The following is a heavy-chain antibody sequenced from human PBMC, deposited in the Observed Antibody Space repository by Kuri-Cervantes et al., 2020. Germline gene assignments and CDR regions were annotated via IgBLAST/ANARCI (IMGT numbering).Heavy chain of an antibody. CDR3: ARVRTPYCNSTSCYDAFDI. D-gene: IGHD2-2*01. Sequence: ASVKVSCKASGYTFTSYDINWVRQATGQGLEWMGWMNPNSGNTGYAQKFQGRVTMTRNTSISTAYMELSSLRSEDTAVYYCARVRTPYCNSTSCYDAFDIWGQGTMVTVSS. CDR2: MNPNSGNT. CDR1: GYTFTSYD. J-gene: IGHJ3*02. V-gene: IGHV1-8*01.